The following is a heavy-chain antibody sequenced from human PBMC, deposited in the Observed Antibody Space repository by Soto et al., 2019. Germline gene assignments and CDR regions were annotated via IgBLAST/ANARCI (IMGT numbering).Heavy chain of an antibody. J-gene: IGHJ4*02. CDR1: AASSSKYY. V-gene: IGHV4-59*13. CDR3: ASVTFGGVVLAH. CDR2: IYFNGNT. Sequence: PSETLSLTCTVSAASSSKYYWTWIRQPPGKGLEWIGYIYFNGNTNYNPSLKRRVTISVDTSKKQISLNLTSVTDADTAVYFCASVTFGGVVLAHWGQGTLVTVSS. D-gene: IGHD3-16*01.